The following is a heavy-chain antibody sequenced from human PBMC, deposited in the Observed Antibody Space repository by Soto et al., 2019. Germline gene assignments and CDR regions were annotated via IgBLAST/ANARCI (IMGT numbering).Heavy chain of an antibody. J-gene: IGHJ5*02. Sequence: ASVKVSCKASGYTFTSYGISWVRQAPGQGLEWMGWISAYNGNTNYAQKLQGRVTMTTDTSTSTAYMELRSLRSDDTAVYYCARDPTGDYDFWSGHNGFDPWGQGTLVTVS. V-gene: IGHV1-18*01. CDR1: GYTFTSYG. D-gene: IGHD3-3*01. CDR2: ISAYNGNT. CDR3: ARDPTGDYDFWSGHNGFDP.